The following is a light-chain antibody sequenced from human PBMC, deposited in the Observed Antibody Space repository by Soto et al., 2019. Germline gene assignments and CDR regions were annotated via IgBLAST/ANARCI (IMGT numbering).Light chain of an antibody. CDR1: QSISSY. CDR2: AAS. J-gene: IGKJ2*01. CDR3: QQSYRTPYT. Sequence: DIQMTQSPSSLSASVGDRVTITCRASQSISSYLNWYQQKPGKAPKLLIYAASSLQSGVPSRFSGSGSGTDFTLTINNLQPEDFATYYCQQSYRTPYTFGQGTKV. V-gene: IGKV1-39*01.